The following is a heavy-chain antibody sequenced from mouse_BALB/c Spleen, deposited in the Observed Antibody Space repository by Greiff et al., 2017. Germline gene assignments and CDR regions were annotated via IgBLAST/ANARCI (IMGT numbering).Heavy chain of an antibody. Sequence: EVHLVESGGGLVQPGGSLKLSCAASGFTFSSYTMSWVRQTPEKRLEWVAYISNGGGSTYYPDTVKGRFTISRDNAKNTLYLQMSSLKSEDTAMYYCARHGARATYYYAMDYWGQGTSVTVSS. CDR1: GFTFSSYT. V-gene: IGHV5-12-2*01. CDR2: ISNGGGST. CDR3: ARHGARATYYYAMDY. D-gene: IGHD3-1*01. J-gene: IGHJ4*01.